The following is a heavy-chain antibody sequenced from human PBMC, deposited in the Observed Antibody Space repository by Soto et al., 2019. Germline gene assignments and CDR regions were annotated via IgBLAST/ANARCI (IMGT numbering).Heavy chain of an antibody. CDR2: TYYRSNWRH. D-gene: IGHD6-19*01. V-gene: IGHV6-1*01. Sequence: SQTLSLTCAISGDSVSRNTAAWNWISSSPSRGLEWLGRTYYRSNWRHDYAVSVKSRITVNPDTSKNHFSLQLNSVTPDDTAVYYCARGVAGSGFDLWGQGTLVTVSS. CDR3: ARGVAGSGFDL. CDR1: GDSVSRNTAA. J-gene: IGHJ4*02.